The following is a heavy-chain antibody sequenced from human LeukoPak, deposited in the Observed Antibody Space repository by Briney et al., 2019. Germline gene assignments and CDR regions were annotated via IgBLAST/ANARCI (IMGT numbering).Heavy chain of an antibody. J-gene: IGHJ4*02. D-gene: IGHD6-19*01. CDR2: INQDGTTK. CDR3: ARDSSGWFFLNGFDY. CDR1: GFGFSSYW. Sequence: GGSLRLSCAASGFGFSSYWMSWVRHNPGKGLEWVANINQDGTTKYYRDFAKGRFTISRDNAKNSLYLQMNSLRAEDTALYYCARDSSGWFFLNGFDYWGQGTLVTVSS. V-gene: IGHV3-7*03.